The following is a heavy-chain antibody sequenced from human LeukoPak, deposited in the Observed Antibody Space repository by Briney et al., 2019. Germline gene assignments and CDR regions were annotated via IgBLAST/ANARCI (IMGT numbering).Heavy chain of an antibody. CDR2: IIPIFGTA. Sequence: GASVKVSCKASGGTFSSYAISWVRQAPGQGLEWMGGIIPIFGTANYAQKVHGRVTITADESTTTAYLELSSLRSEATAVYYCAKVAVAGQGGWFDPWGQGTLVTVSS. CDR3: AKVAVAGQGGWFDP. V-gene: IGHV1-69*13. CDR1: GGTFSSYA. J-gene: IGHJ5*02. D-gene: IGHD6-19*01.